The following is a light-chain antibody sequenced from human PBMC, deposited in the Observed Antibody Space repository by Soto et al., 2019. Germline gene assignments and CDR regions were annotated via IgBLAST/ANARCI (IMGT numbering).Light chain of an antibody. CDR3: QQRGNWPH. V-gene: IGKV3-11*01. Sequence: EIVLTQSPATLSLSPGERVTLSCRASQTINNYLAWYQHIPGQAPRLLIYDASTRATGIPARFSGSGSGADLILTISSLDPEDFATYFCQQRGNWPHFGQGTRLEIK. CDR2: DAS. CDR1: QTINNY. J-gene: IGKJ5*01.